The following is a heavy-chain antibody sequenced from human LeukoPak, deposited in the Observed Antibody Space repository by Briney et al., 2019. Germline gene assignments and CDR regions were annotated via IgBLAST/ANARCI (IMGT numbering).Heavy chain of an antibody. V-gene: IGHV3-30*02. CDR1: GFTFSSYG. CDR3: AKNRDSSDYPRDFDY. J-gene: IGHJ4*02. D-gene: IGHD3-22*01. Sequence: GGSLRLSCAAFGFTFSSYGMHWVRQTPGKGLEWVAFIRHDGSYQQYADSVKGRFTVSRDNPKDMVYLQMNSLRTEDTAVYYCAKNRDSSDYPRDFDYWGQGTLVTVSS. CDR2: IRHDGSYQ.